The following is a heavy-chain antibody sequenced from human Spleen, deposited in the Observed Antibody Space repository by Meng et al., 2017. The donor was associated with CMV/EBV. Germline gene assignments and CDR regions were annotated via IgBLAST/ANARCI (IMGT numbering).Heavy chain of an antibody. D-gene: IGHD6-13*01. V-gene: IGHV1-18*01. CDR3: ARTQRIAAAEPIDY. CDR1: GYMFTSYG. Sequence: ASVKVSCKASGYMFTSYGISWVRQAPGQGLEWMGWISAYNGNTNYAQKFQGGVTMTTDKSTSTVYLELRSLRFDDTAVYYCARTQRIAAAEPIDYWGQGTLVTVSS. J-gene: IGHJ4*02. CDR2: ISAYNGNT.